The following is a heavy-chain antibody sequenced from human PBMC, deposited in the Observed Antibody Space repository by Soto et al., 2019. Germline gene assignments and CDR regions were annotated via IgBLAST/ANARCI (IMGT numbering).Heavy chain of an antibody. CDR2: ISSDSAYI. J-gene: IGHJ5*02. D-gene: IGHD1-26*01. Sequence: GGSLRLSCTFTFNSYSLNWVRQAPGKGLEWVSSISSDSAYIKYADSVKGRFTISRDNANNLLYLQMSSLRVDDTAVYYCTRDQGGSYDSWFDPWGQGTLVTVSS. CDR1: TFNSYS. V-gene: IGHV3-21*06. CDR3: TRDQGGSYDSWFDP.